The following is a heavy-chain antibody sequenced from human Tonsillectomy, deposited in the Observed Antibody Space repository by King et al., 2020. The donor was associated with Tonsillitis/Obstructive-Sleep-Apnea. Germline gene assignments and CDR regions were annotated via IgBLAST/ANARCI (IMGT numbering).Heavy chain of an antibody. CDR2: IKTDGSEK. V-gene: IGHV3-7*01. CDR3: ATYCSTTSCYQFDY. CDR1: GFTFSSYW. D-gene: IGHD2-2*01. Sequence: QLVQSGGDLVQPGASLRLSCAASGFTFSSYWMAWVRQAPGKGLEWVGNIKTDGSEKYYLDSVKGRFTISRDNAENSLHLQMNSLRAEDTAVYYCATYCSTTSCYQFDYWGQGTLVTVSS. J-gene: IGHJ4*02.